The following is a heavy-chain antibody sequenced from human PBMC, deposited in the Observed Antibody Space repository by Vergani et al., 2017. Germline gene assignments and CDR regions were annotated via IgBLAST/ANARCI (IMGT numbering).Heavy chain of an antibody. D-gene: IGHD6-13*01. Sequence: QVQLVQSGAEVKKPGASVKVSCKASGYTFTDYFMHWVRQAPGQGLEWMGWINPDGGSTNTAPKFQGRITMTRDTSTNTVYMDLSNLRSEDTAIYYCARYAADMGAFPAPFDYWGQGTLVTVSS. CDR3: ARYAADMGAFPAPFDY. CDR2: INPDGGST. V-gene: IGHV1-46*03. J-gene: IGHJ4*02. CDR1: GYTFTDYF.